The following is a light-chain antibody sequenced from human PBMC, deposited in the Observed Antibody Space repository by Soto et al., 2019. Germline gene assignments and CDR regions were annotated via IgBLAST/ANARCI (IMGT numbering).Light chain of an antibody. Sequence: DIQLTQSPFFLSASVGDRVTITCRASQGINNYLDWYQQKAGTAPKSLIYAASTLQTGVPSRFSGRRSGTEFTLTISSLQPEESATYYCRQHSSFPITFGQGTRLDI. CDR2: AAS. J-gene: IGKJ5*01. CDR3: RQHSSFPIT. V-gene: IGKV1-9*01. CDR1: QGINNY.